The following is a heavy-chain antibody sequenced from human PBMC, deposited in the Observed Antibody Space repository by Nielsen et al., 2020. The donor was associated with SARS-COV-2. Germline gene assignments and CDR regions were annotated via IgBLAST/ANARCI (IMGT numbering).Heavy chain of an antibody. CDR1: GFTVSSNY. V-gene: IGHV3-66*01. J-gene: IGHJ6*02. D-gene: IGHD5-18*01. CDR2: IYSGGST. CDR3: ARDHTDTAMVTGVGYYYYDMDV. Sequence: GGSLRLSCAASGFTVSSNYMSWVRQAPGKGLEWVSVIYSGGSTYYADSVKGRFTISRDNSKNTLYLQMNSLRAEDTAVYYCARDHTDTAMVTGVGYYYYDMDVWGQGTTVTVSS.